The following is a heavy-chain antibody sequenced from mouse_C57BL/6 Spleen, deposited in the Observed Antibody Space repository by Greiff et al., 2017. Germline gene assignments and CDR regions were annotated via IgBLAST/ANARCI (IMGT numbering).Heavy chain of an antibody. CDR2: IHPSDSDT. Sequence: VQLQQPGAELVKPGASVQVSCKASGYTFTSYWMHWVKQRPGQGLEWIGRIHPSDSDTNYNQKFKGKATLTVDKSSSTAYMQLSSLTAEASAVYYCAMVPSYYYSSSDYWGQGTTLTVS. V-gene: IGHV1-74*01. J-gene: IGHJ2*01. CDR3: AMVPSYYYSSSDY. CDR1: GYTFTSYW. D-gene: IGHD1-1*01.